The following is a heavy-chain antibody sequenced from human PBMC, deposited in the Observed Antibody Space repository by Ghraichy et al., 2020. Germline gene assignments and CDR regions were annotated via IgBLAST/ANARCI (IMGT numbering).Heavy chain of an antibody. J-gene: IGHJ4*02. CDR1: GFSLTTSGAA. D-gene: IGHD6-19*01. CDR2: IYRNDDK. V-gene: IGHV2-5*01. CDR3: AHSGVKWLRVQDYFDY. Sequence: SGPTLVKPTQTLTLTCTFSGFSLTTSGAAVAWIRQPPGKALECLALIYRNDDKRYRPYLKSRLTVTKDTSKNQVVLTIANMNPVDTGTYYCAHSGVKWLRVQDYFDYWGQGVLVTVSS.